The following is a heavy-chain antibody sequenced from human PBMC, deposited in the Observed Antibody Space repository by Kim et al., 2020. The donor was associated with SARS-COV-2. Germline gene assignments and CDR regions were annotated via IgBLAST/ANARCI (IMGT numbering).Heavy chain of an antibody. CDR3: VNWPFDQLDY. D-gene: IGHD3-16*01. CDR1: GFTFSSYD. V-gene: IGHV3-64D*09. CDR2: INTNGGST. J-gene: IGHJ4*02. Sequence: GGSLRLSCAVSGFTFSSYDMYWVRQAPGKGLEWVSAINTNGGSTYYTDSVKGRFTISRDNSKNTLFLQMNSLRTEDTAVYYCVNWPFDQLDYWGQGTLVTVSS.